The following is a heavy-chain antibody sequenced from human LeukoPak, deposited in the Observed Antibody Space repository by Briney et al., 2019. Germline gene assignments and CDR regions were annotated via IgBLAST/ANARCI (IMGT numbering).Heavy chain of an antibody. V-gene: IGHV3-15*01. CDR1: GFTFSNAW. CDR2: IKSKTDGGTT. D-gene: IGHD3-22*01. Sequence: PGGSLRLSCAASGFTFSNAWMSWVRQAPGKGLEWVGRIKSKTDGGTTDYAAPVKGRFTISRDDSKNTLYLQMNSLKTEDTAVYYCTTDRYYDSSGYSPRVYYFDYWGQGTLVTVSS. CDR3: TTDRYYDSSGYSPRVYYFDY. J-gene: IGHJ4*02.